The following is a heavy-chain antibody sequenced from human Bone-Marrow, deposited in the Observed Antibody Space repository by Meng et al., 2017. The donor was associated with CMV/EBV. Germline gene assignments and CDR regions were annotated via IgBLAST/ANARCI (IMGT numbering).Heavy chain of an antibody. CDR2: ISYDGSNK. V-gene: IGHV3-30-3*01. CDR1: GFTFSSYA. Sequence: SLKISCAASGFTFSSYAMHWVRQAPGKGLEWVAVISYDGSNKYYADSVKGRFTISRDNSKNTLYLQMNSLRAEDTAVYYCARSEGYSSSSRPGQPARPGVQIDYWGQGTLVTVSS. D-gene: IGHD6-6*01. J-gene: IGHJ4*02. CDR3: ARSEGYSSSSRPGQPARPGVQIDY.